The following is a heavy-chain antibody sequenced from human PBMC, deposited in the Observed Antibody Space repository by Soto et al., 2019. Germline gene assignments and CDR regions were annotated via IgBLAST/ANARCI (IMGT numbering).Heavy chain of an antibody. CDR1: GGPISSGGYQ. D-gene: IGHD4-17*01. V-gene: IGHV4-31*03. Sequence: QVQLQESGPGLVKPSQALSLTCTVSGGPISSGGYQWSWIRQHPGKGLEWVGHIIYSVTTYYNPSLKRRVIISVDTSKNQFSLNLYSVTAADTAVYYCARATVTYFDYWGQGMLVTVSA. CDR3: ARATVTYFDY. J-gene: IGHJ4*02. CDR2: IIYSVTT.